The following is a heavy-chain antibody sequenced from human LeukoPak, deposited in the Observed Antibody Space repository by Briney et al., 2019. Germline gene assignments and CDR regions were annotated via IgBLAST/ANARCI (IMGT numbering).Heavy chain of an antibody. CDR2: ISSTSKYI. Sequence: GGSLRLSCVASGFTFGGYTTNWVRQAPGKGLEWVSSISSTSKYIHYADSVKGRFTISRDNAKVSLYLQMNTLRAEDTAVYYCARTEYCSPTSCKYASFWGQGTMVTVSS. CDR1: GFTFGGYT. D-gene: IGHD2-2*01. CDR3: ARTEYCSPTSCKYASF. V-gene: IGHV3-21*01. J-gene: IGHJ3*01.